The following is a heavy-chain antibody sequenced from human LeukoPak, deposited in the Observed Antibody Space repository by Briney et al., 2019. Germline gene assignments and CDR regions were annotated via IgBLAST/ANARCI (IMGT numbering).Heavy chain of an antibody. Sequence: GGSLRLSCAASGFTFSSYWMSWVRQAPGKGLEWVANIKQDGSEKYYVDSVKGRFTISRDNAKNSLYLQMNSLRAEDTAVYYCARDSNGQRFGGSSSSWGQGTLVTVSS. D-gene: IGHD2-15*01. V-gene: IGHV3-7*01. CDR1: GFTFSSYW. CDR3: ARDSNGQRFGGSSSS. CDR2: IKQDGSEK. J-gene: IGHJ5*02.